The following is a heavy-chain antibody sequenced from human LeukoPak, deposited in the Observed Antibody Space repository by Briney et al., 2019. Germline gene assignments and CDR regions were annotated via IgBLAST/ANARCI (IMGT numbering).Heavy chain of an antibody. J-gene: IGHJ4*02. CDR2: INPNSGGT. D-gene: IGHD4-17*01. CDR3: ARVKGLDYGDYEYYFDY. Sequence: ASVKVSCKASGYTFTGYYMHWVRQAPGQGLEVMGWINPNSGGTNYAQKFQGRVTMTRDTSISTAYMELSRLRSDDTAVYYCARVKGLDYGDYEYYFDYWGQGTLVTVSS. V-gene: IGHV1-2*02. CDR1: GYTFTGYY.